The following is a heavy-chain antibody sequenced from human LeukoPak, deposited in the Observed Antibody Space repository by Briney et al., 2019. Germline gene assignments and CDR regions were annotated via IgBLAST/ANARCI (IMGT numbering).Heavy chain of an antibody. D-gene: IGHD3-10*01. J-gene: IGHJ4*02. CDR2: INSDGSST. Sequence: GGSLRLSCAASGFTLSTYWMHWVRQGPGKGLVWVSLINSDGSSTTYADSVKGRFTISRDNAKNTLYLQMNSLRAEDTAVYYCARVTTMAIDYWGQGTLVTVSS. V-gene: IGHV3-74*01. CDR3: ARVTTMAIDY. CDR1: GFTLSTYW.